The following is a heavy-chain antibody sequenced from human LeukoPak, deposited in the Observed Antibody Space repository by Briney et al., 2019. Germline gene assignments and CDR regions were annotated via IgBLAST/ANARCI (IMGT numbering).Heavy chain of an antibody. V-gene: IGHV3-23*01. Sequence: PGGSLRLSCAASGFTFSNSGMTWVRQVPGKGLEWVSVISGSGGSTYYADSVKGRFTISRDNSKNTLYLQMNSLRAEDTAVYYCYYYDSSGYYRNDYWGQGTLVTVSS. CDR1: GFTFSNSG. D-gene: IGHD3-22*01. CDR2: ISGSGGST. CDR3: YYYDSSGYYRNDY. J-gene: IGHJ4*02.